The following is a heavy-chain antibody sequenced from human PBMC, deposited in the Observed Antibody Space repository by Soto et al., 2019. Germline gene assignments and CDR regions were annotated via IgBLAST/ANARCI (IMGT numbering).Heavy chain of an antibody. J-gene: IGHJ6*02. CDR2: IIPIFGTA. D-gene: IGHD3-10*01. Sequence: QVQLVQSGAEVKKPGSSVKVSCKASGGTFSSYAISWVRQAPGQGLEWMGGIIPIFGTANYAQKFQGRVTITADESTITAYMELSSLRSEDTAVYYCAQVYGSGSYYTRYYYYGMDVWGQGTTVTVSS. V-gene: IGHV1-69*01. CDR1: GGTFSSYA. CDR3: AQVYGSGSYYTRYYYYGMDV.